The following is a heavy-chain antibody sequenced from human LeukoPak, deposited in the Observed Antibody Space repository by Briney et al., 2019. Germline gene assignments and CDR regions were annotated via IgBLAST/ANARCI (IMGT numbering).Heavy chain of an antibody. CDR3: AKDITESGSYDFDY. V-gene: IGHV3-74*01. Sequence: GGSLRLSCAASGIIFSNYWMHWVRQAPGKGLVWVSRINRDGSSTSYADSVKGRFTISRDNSKNTVYLQMNSLRPEDTALYHCAKDITESGSYDFDYWGQGILVTVSS. CDR2: INRDGSST. CDR1: GIIFSNYW. D-gene: IGHD1-26*01. J-gene: IGHJ4*02.